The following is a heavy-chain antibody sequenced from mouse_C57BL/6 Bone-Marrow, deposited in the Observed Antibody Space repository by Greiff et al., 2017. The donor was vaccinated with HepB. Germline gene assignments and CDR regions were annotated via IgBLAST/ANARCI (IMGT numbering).Heavy chain of an antibody. CDR1: GYTFTDYY. CDR3: ARWGGYYAYYFEY. CDR2: INPYNGGT. D-gene: IGHD2-3*01. Sequence: VQLQQSGPVLVKPGASVKMSCKASGYTFTDYYMNWVKQSHGKSLEWIGVINPYNGGTSYNQKFKGKATLTVDKSSSTAYMELNSLTSEDSAVYYCARWGGYYAYYFEYWGQGTTLTVAS. J-gene: IGHJ2*01. V-gene: IGHV1-19*01.